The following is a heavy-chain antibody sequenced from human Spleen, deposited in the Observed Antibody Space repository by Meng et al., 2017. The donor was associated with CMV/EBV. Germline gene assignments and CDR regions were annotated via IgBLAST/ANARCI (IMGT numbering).Heavy chain of an antibody. D-gene: IGHD2-2*01. V-gene: IGHV3-21*01. Sequence: GESLKISCAASGFTFSSYSMNWVRQAPGKGLEWVSSISSSSSYIYYADSVKGRFTISRDNAKNSLYLQMNSLRAEDTAVYYCASSYCSSTSCYAFDIWGQGTMVTVSS. CDR3: ASSYCSSTSCYAFDI. J-gene: IGHJ3*02. CDR1: GFTFSSYS. CDR2: ISSSSSYI.